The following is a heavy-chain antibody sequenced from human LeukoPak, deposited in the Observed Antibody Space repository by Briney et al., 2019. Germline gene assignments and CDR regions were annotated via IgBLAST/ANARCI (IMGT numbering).Heavy chain of an antibody. CDR2: ISPSGTET. V-gene: IGHV3-7*01. Sequence: GGSLRLSCAASGFSLSTYWVTWVRQAPGTGLEWVANISPSGTETYYVEPVKGRFTISRDNAKNLVYLQMNSRRAEDSAVYHCGRFGYVAGVDLWGQGTLVTVSS. D-gene: IGHD6-19*01. CDR3: GRFGYVAGVDL. CDR1: GFSLSTYW. J-gene: IGHJ4*02.